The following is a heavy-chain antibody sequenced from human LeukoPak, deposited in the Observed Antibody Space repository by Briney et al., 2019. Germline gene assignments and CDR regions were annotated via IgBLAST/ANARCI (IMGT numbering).Heavy chain of an antibody. J-gene: IGHJ4*02. CDR3: AIPEVRDIIILRGLDY. Sequence: QSGGSLRLSCAASRFTFSSYAMSWVRQAPGKGLEWVSVISATDGSTYYADSVKGRFTISRDNSKNTLYLQMNSLRAEDTAVYYCAIPEVRDIIILRGLDYWGQGTLVTVSS. D-gene: IGHD3-10*01. V-gene: IGHV3-23*01. CDR2: ISATDGST. CDR1: RFTFSSYA.